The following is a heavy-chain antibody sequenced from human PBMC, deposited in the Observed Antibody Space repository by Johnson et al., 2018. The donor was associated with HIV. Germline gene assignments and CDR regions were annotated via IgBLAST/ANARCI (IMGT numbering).Heavy chain of an antibody. Sequence: QVQLVESGGGVVQPGGSLRLSCAASGFTFSSYGMHWVRQAPGKGLEWVAFIRYDGSNKYYEDSVTGRFTISRANSKNTLYLQMKRLRLEDTAVYFWAKDLGESENEEWASDYDDFGRDYPGQDPRGVVGTFDIWGHGTMVTVSS. CDR3: AKDLGESENEEWASDYDDFGRDYPGQDPRGVVGTFDI. CDR1: GFTFSSYG. J-gene: IGHJ3*02. V-gene: IGHV3-30*02. CDR2: IRYDGSNK. D-gene: IGHD3-3*01.